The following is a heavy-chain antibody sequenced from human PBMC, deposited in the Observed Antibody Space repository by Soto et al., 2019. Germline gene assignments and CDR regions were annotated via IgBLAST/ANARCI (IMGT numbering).Heavy chain of an antibody. CDR3: ARTGTYYDFWSGPDKSYYFDY. Sequence: SGPTLVNPTQTLTLTCTFSGFSLSTSGMCVSWIRQPPGKALEWLARIDWDDDKYYSTSLKTRLTISKDTSKNQVVLTMTNMEPVDTATYYCARTGTYYDFWSGPDKSYYFDYWGQGTLVTVSS. D-gene: IGHD3-3*01. CDR1: GFSLSTSGMC. CDR2: IDWDDDK. J-gene: IGHJ4*02. V-gene: IGHV2-70*11.